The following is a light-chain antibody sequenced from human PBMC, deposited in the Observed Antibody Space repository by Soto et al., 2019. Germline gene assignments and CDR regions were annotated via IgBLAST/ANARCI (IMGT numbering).Light chain of an antibody. CDR1: QTVSSW. Sequence: DIQMTQSPSTLSASVGDRVTITCRASQTVSSWLAWYQQKPGKAPKLLIYQASTLETGVPSRFSGSGSGTEFTLTISSLQPEDFATYYCHQLNSYPHTFGGGTKVDIK. CDR3: HQLNSYPHT. V-gene: IGKV1-5*03. CDR2: QAS. J-gene: IGKJ4*01.